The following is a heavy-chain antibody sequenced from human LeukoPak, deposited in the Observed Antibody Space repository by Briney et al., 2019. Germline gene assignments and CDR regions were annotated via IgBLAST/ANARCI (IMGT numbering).Heavy chain of an antibody. Sequence: ASVKVSCKPSGYTFTVNYLHWVRQAPGQGLEWVGWMNPNSGVTVYAQNFQGRVTITRDTSISTAYMELSSLTSDDTAVYYCARGAGASWFDYWGQGRLVTVSS. D-gene: IGHD2-2*01. CDR2: MNPNSGVT. J-gene: IGHJ4*02. V-gene: IGHV1-2*02. CDR3: ARGAGASWFDY. CDR1: GYTFTVNY.